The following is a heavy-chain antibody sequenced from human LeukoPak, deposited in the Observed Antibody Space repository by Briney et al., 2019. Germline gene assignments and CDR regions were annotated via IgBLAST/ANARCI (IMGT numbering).Heavy chain of an antibody. D-gene: IGHD3-10*01. CDR1: GFTFSSYW. J-gene: IGHJ4*02. Sequence: GRSLRLSCAASGFTFSSYWMSWGRQAPGKGMEWVANIKQDGSEKYYVDSVKGRFTISRDNAKNSLYLQMNSQRAEDAAVYYCARSRRKAYYYGSGSGYFDYWGQGTLVTVSS. V-gene: IGHV3-7*01. CDR3: ARSRRKAYYYGSGSGYFDY. CDR2: IKQDGSEK.